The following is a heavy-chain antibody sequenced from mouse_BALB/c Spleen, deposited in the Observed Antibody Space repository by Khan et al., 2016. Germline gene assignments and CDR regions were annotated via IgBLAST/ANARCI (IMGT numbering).Heavy chain of an antibody. V-gene: IGHV9-2-1*01. D-gene: IGHD1-1*01. CDR1: GYTFTDYS. Sequence: QIQLVQSGPELKKPGETVKISCKASGYTFTDYSMHWVKQAPGKGLKWMGWINTETGEPTYADDFKGRFSFSSETSASTAYLQINNLKNEESATLCGCRGGDYGRRSDWGQGTTLTVSS. CDR3: CRGGDYGRRSD. J-gene: IGHJ2*01. CDR2: INTETGEP.